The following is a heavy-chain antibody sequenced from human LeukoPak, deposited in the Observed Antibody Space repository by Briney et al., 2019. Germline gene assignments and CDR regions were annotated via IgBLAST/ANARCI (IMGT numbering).Heavy chain of an antibody. CDR1: GFSFSTYT. V-gene: IGHV3-30-3*01. D-gene: IGHD3/OR15-3a*01. Sequence: TGGSLRLSCAASGFSFSTYTMHWVRQAPGKGPEWVAVLWYDGSQKYYADSVKGRFTVSRDNAKNTFFLQMGSLRVEDTAVYYCARDRDWDPWGQGTLVTVSS. CDR2: LWYDGSQK. J-gene: IGHJ5*02. CDR3: ARDRDWDP.